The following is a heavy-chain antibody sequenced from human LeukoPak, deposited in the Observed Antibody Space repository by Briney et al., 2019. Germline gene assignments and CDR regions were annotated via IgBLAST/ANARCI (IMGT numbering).Heavy chain of an antibody. D-gene: IGHD1-1*01. CDR1: GGSISSGDYS. J-gene: IGHJ3*02. CDR2: IYHSGST. Sequence: SQTLSLTCAVSGGSISSGDYSWSWIRQPPGKGLEWIGYIYHSGSTYYNPSLKSRVTISVDRSKNQFSLKLSSVTAADTAVYYCARGYLRPLDAFDIWGQGTMVTVSS. CDR3: ARGYLRPLDAFDI. V-gene: IGHV4-30-2*01.